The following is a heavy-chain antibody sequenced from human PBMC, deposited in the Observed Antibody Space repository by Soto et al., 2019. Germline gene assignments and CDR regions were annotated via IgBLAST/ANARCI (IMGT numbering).Heavy chain of an antibody. D-gene: IGHD2-2*01. CDR2: IYYTGKT. Sequence: SETLSLTCTVSGGSVSSSYWSWIRQRPGKGLEWMGYIYYTGKTYYNPSLESRLTMSVDRSKNQFSLRLTSVTAADTAVYFCGRDLTSNANCIDPWGQGTLVTVSS. CDR1: GGSVSSSY. CDR3: GRDLTSNANCIDP. J-gene: IGHJ5*02. V-gene: IGHV4-59*04.